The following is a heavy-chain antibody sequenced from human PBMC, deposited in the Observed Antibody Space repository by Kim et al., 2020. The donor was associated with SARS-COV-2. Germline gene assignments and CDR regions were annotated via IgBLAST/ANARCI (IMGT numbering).Heavy chain of an antibody. Sequence: SETLSLTCTVSAGSLSSSSYYWGWIRQPPGKGLEWIGSIYYSGSTYYNPSLKSRVTKSVDTSKNQFSLKLSSVTAADTAVYYCATSPGIFSTSYSFDNWGQGTLVTVSS. J-gene: IGHJ4*02. CDR2: IYYSGST. CDR3: ATSPGIFSTSYSFDN. V-gene: IGHV4-39*07. CDR1: AGSLSSSSYY. D-gene: IGHD3-9*01.